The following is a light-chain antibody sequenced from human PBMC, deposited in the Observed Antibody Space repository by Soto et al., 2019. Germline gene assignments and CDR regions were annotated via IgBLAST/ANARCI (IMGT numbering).Light chain of an antibody. V-gene: IGKV3-15*01. J-gene: IGKJ2*01. CDR1: QSVSSN. CDR2: GAS. CDR3: QQYDNWPYT. Sequence: EIVMTQSPATLSLSPGERATLSCRASQSVSSNLAWYQQKPGQAPRLLIYGASTRATGIPAGFSGSGSGTEFTLSISSLQSEDFAVYYCQQYDNWPYTFGQGTKLEIK.